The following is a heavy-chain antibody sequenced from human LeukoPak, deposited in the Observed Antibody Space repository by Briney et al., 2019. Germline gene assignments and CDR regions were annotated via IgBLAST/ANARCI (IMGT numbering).Heavy chain of an antibody. D-gene: IGHD6-19*01. CDR3: TTEIFISHTTSYSSGLMVKDY. Sequence: GGSLRLSCAASGFGFGSYNMYWVRQAPGKGLEWVTLISFDGNDKKYADSVKGRFTVSRDNSRNTLFLQMNSLKTEDTAVYYCTTEIFISHTTSYSSGLMVKDYWGQGTLVTVSS. J-gene: IGHJ4*02. CDR1: GFGFGSYN. V-gene: IGHV3-30*03. CDR2: ISFDGNDK.